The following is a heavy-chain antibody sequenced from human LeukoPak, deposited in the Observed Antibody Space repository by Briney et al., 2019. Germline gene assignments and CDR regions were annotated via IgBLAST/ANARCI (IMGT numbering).Heavy chain of an antibody. CDR1: GFMFSSNW. CDR2: IKEDGTET. CDR3: AKEGRSLQTY. V-gene: IGHV3-7*03. Sequence: PGGSLRLSGAASGFMFSSNWMSWVRLAPGKGLEWVANIKEDGTETYYVESVKGRFTISRDNAKNSLYLQMNSLRVKDTAVYYCAKEGRSLQTYWGQGTLVTVSS. J-gene: IGHJ4*02. D-gene: IGHD5-24*01.